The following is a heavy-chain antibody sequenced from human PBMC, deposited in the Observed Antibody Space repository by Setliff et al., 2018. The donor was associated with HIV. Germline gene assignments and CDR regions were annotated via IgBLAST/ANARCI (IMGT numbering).Heavy chain of an antibody. D-gene: IGHD3-10*01. J-gene: IGHJ5*02. V-gene: IGHV4-39*02. CDR3: APLLWFGESSGCDP. Sequence: SETLSLTCTVSGVSISSGGYYWNWIRQHPGKGLEWIGYISSRGSTYYNPSLKSRVTISVDTSKNHFSLRLSSVTAADTAVYYCAPLLWFGESSGCDPWGQGTLVTVSS. CDR2: ISSRGST. CDR1: GVSISSGGYY.